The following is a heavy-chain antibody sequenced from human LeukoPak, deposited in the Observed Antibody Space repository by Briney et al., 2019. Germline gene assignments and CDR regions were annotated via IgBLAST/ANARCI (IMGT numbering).Heavy chain of an antibody. CDR2: INPNSGGT. V-gene: IGHV1-2*02. J-gene: IGHJ4*02. D-gene: IGHD5-12*01. Sequence: ASVKVSCKASGYTFTGYYMRWVRQAPGQGLEWMGWINPNSGGTNYAQKFQGRVTMTRDTSISTAYMELSRLRSDDTAVYYCARVEVVATIPFDYWGQGTLVTVSS. CDR1: GYTFTGYY. CDR3: ARVEVVATIPFDY.